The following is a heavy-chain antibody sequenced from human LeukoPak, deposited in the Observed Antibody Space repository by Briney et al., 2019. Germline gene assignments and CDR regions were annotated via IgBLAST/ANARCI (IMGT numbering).Heavy chain of an antibody. Sequence: GGSLRLSCAASGFTFSSYAMSWVRQAPGKGLEWVSAISGSGSSTYYADSVKGRFTISRDNSENTLYLQMNSLRAEDTAVYYCAKVRGSYFSAFDYWGQGTLVTVSS. CDR3: AKVRGSYFSAFDY. V-gene: IGHV3-23*01. CDR2: ISGSGSST. D-gene: IGHD1-26*01. CDR1: GFTFSSYA. J-gene: IGHJ4*02.